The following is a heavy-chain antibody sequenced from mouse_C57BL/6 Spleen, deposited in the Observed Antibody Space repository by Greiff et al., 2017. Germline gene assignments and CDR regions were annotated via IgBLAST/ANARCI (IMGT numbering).Heavy chain of an antibody. Sequence: VQLQQSGAELVKPGASVKISCKASGYAFSRYWMNWVKQRPGKGLEWIGQIYPGDGDTNYNGKFKGKATLTADKSSSTAYMHLSSLTSEDSAVYFCARSHGPAMDYWGQGTSGTVSS. V-gene: IGHV1-80*01. CDR3: ARSHGPAMDY. D-gene: IGHD1-1*02. CDR1: GYAFSRYW. CDR2: IYPGDGDT. J-gene: IGHJ4*01.